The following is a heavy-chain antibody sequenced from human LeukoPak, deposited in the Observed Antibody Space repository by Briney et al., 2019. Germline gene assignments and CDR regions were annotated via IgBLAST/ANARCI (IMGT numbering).Heavy chain of an antibody. V-gene: IGHV4-59*01. CDR2: IYYSGST. CDR1: GGSISSYY. D-gene: IGHD1-26*01. J-gene: IGHJ5*02. CDR3: ARHEYSGSYYGLSWFDP. Sequence: SETLSLTCTVSGGSISSYYWSWIRQPPGKGLEWIGYIYYSGSTNYNPSLKSRVTISVDTSKNQFSLKLSSVTAADTAVYYCARHEYSGSYYGLSWFDPWGQGTLVTVSS.